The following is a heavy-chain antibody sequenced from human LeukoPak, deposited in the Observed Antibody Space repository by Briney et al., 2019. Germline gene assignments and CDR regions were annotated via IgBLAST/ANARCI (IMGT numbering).Heavy chain of an antibody. CDR1: GYSFYDFY. CDR3: ARGGCSGGSCYSSWFDP. CDR2: IDPNSGGR. Sequence: ASVKVSCKPSGYSFYDFYIHWVRQAPGHGLEWMGGIDPNSGGRNYAQKFQGRVTMTRGTSSSTAYMVLSSLTSEDTAVYYCARGGCSGGSCYSSWFDPWGQGTLVSVSS. D-gene: IGHD2-15*01. J-gene: IGHJ5*02. V-gene: IGHV1-2*02.